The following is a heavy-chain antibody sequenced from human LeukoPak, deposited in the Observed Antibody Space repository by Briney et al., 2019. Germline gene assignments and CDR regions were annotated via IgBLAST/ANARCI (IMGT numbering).Heavy chain of an antibody. D-gene: IGHD1-26*01. CDR3: ARDRSGGNYATFEY. CDR2: ISAAGGST. CDR1: GFTFSNYA. Sequence: GGSLRLSCAASGFTFSNYAISWVRQAPGKGLEWVLAISAAGGSTYYADSAKGRFTFSRDNAKNTLYVQMNSLRAEDTAVYYCARDRSGGNYATFEYWGQGTLVTVSS. V-gene: IGHV3-23*01. J-gene: IGHJ4*02.